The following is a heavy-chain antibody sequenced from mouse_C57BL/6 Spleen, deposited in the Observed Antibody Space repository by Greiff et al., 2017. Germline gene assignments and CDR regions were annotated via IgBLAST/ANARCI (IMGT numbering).Heavy chain of an antibody. V-gene: IGHV1-61*01. J-gene: IGHJ2*01. Sequence: QVQLQQPGAELVRPGSSVKLSCKASGYTFTSYWMDWVKQRPGQGLEWIGNIYPSDSETHYNQKFKDKATLTVDKSSSTAYMQLSSLTSEASAVYYCARSYYYGTSRDYWGQGTTLTVSS. CDR1: GYTFTSYW. CDR2: IYPSDSET. D-gene: IGHD1-1*01. CDR3: ARSYYYGTSRDY.